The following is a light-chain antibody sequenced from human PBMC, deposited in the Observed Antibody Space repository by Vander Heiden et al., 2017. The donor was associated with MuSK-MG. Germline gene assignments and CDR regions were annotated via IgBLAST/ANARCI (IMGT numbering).Light chain of an antibody. CDR2: QDS. CDR1: KLGDNY. J-gene: IGLJ2*01. V-gene: IGLV3-1*01. Sequence: SYLLTQRLSLSVSPGQTSSITCSGDKLGDNYACCYQQRPGHSPVLVIYQDSKRPSGITELFYGANSGTTAHPTSRLTQAMEDDYYYCAEWNSSNVVFVGGTKLTVL. CDR3: AEWNSSNVV.